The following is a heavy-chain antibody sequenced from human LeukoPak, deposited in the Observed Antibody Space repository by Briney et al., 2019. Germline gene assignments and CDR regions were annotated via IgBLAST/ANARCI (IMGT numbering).Heavy chain of an antibody. CDR1: GFTFSTYA. Sequence: GGSLRLSCAFSGFTFSTYAMNWVRQAPGKGLEWVSIIYSGGSTFYADSVKGRFTISRDNSKNTLYLQMNSLRAEDTAVYYCARGGSYLSAFDIWGQGTMVTVSS. CDR3: ARGGSYLSAFDI. J-gene: IGHJ3*02. V-gene: IGHV3-53*01. CDR2: IYSGGST. D-gene: IGHD1-26*01.